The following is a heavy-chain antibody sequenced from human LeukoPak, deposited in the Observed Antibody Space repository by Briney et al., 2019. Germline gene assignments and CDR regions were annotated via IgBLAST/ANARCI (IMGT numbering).Heavy chain of an antibody. Sequence: PGGSLRLFCVTSGFTFSNYWMSWVRQAPGKGLEWVANIKRDGSETYYVYSVRGRFTISRDNAKNSLFLQMNSLRAEDTAVYYCAPSIGYWGQGTLVTVSS. J-gene: IGHJ4*02. CDR2: IKRDGSET. CDR3: APSIGY. V-gene: IGHV3-7*01. CDR1: GFTFSNYW.